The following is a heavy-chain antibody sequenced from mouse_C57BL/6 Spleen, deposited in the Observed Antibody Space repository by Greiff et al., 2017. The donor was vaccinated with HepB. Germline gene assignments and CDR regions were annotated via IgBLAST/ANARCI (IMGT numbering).Heavy chain of an antibody. D-gene: IGHD1-1*01. CDR2: ISGGGGNT. Sequence: EVQGVESGGGLVKPGGSLKLSCAASGFTFSSYTMSWVRQTPEKRLEWVATISGGGGNTYYPDSVKGRFTISRDNAKNTLYLQMSSLRSEDTALYYCARLIYYYGSSPYWGQGTLVTVSA. CDR3: ARLIYYYGSSPY. CDR1: GFTFSSYT. V-gene: IGHV5-9*01. J-gene: IGHJ3*01.